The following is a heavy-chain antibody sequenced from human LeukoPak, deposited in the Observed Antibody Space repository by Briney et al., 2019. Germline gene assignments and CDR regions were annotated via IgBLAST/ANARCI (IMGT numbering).Heavy chain of an antibody. J-gene: IGHJ4*02. CDR3: ARDRSGSFWD. CDR2: ISSSGSTI. Sequence: GGSLRLSCAASGFTFSSYEMNWVRQAPGKGLEWVSYISSSGSTIYYADSVKGRFTISRDNAKNSLYLQMNSLRAEDTAVYYCARDRSGSFWDWGQGTLVTVSS. D-gene: IGHD1-26*01. V-gene: IGHV3-48*03. CDR1: GFTFSSYE.